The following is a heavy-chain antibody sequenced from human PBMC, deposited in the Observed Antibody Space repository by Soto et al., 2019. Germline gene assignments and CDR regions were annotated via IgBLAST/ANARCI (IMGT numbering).Heavy chain of an antibody. Sequence: PGGSLRLSCAASGFTFSSYWMTWVRQAPGKGLEWVANIKEDGSGKYYVDSVKGRFTISRDNSKNTLYLQMNSLRAEDTAVYYCAKGVPGIAVAGTGYFQHWGQGTLVTVSS. V-gene: IGHV3-7*03. CDR2: IKEDGSGK. D-gene: IGHD6-19*01. J-gene: IGHJ1*01. CDR1: GFTFSSYW. CDR3: AKGVPGIAVAGTGYFQH.